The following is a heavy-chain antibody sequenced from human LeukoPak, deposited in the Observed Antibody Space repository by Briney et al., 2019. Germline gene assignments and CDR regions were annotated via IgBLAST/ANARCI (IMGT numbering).Heavy chain of an antibody. Sequence: GGSLRLSCAASGFTFSSYSMNWVRQAPGKGLEWVSGISWNSGSIGYADSVKGRFTISRDNAKNSLYLQMNSLRAEDTALYYCAKGTGDGYNDFDYWGQGTLVTVSS. CDR3: AKGTGDGYNDFDY. V-gene: IGHV3-9*01. CDR2: ISWNSGSI. D-gene: IGHD5-24*01. CDR1: GFTFSSYS. J-gene: IGHJ4*02.